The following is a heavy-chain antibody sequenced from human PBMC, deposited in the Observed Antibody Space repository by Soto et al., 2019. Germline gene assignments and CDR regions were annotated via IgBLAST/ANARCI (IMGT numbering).Heavy chain of an antibody. Sequence: EVQLVESGGGLVQPGGSLRLSCAASGFTFSDHYMDWVRQAPGKGLEWVGRIRNEPKGYTTEYAASVKGSFTISRYDSENSLYLQMNNLKTEDTAVYYCVRNLAAGGTFYFDYCGQGALVTVSS. D-gene: IGHD6-13*01. CDR1: GFTFSDHY. CDR2: IRNEPKGYTT. V-gene: IGHV3-72*01. J-gene: IGHJ4*02. CDR3: VRNLAAGGTFYFDY.